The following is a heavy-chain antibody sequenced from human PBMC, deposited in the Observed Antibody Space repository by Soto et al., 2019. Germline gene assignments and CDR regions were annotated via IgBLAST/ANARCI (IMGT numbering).Heavy chain of an antibody. Sequence: GGSLRLSCAASGFTFSSYWMSWVRQAPGKGLEWVANIKQDGSEKYYVDSVKGRFTISRDNAKNSLYLQMNSLRAEDTAVYYCARERYYGSGSYYNVYYYYYGMDVWGQGTTVTVSS. CDR3: ARERYYGSGSYYNVYYYYYGMDV. CDR1: GFTFSSYW. J-gene: IGHJ6*02. D-gene: IGHD3-10*01. CDR2: IKQDGSEK. V-gene: IGHV3-7*03.